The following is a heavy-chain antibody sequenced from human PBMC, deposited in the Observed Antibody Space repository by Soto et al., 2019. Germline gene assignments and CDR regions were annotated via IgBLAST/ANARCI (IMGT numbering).Heavy chain of an antibody. CDR1: GFTFSSYA. V-gene: IGHV3-23*01. CDR2: ISGSGGST. CDR3: AMPLLVVITTSYSY. J-gene: IGHJ4*02. Sequence: GGSLRLSCAASGFTFSSYAMSWVRQAPGKGLEWVSAISGSGGSTYYADSVKGRFTISRDNSKNTLYLQMNSLRAEDTAVYYCAMPLLVVITTSYSYWGQGNLGKVS. D-gene: IGHD3-22*01.